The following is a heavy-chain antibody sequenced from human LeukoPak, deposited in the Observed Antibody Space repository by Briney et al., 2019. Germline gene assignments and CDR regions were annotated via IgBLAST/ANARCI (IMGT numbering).Heavy chain of an antibody. D-gene: IGHD1-26*01. J-gene: IGHJ5*02. V-gene: IGHV4-59*13. CDR1: GGSISSFY. Sequence: SETLSLTCTVSGGSISSFYWSWIRQPPGKGLEWIGYMYYGGSPNYNPSLKSRVITSLDTSKKQFSLKLNSVTTADTAVYYCVTGRYSYGWYDHWGQGILVIVSS. CDR2: MYYGGSP. CDR3: VTGRYSYGWYDH.